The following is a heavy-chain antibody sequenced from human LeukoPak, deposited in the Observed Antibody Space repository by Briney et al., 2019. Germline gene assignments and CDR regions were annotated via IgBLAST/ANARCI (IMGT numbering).Heavy chain of an antibody. CDR2: ISSSSSYI. CDR3: ARMGPLYCSGGSCFQNYLFDY. D-gene: IGHD2-15*01. Sequence: GGSLRLSCAASGFTFSNYAMSWVRQAPGKGLEWVSSISSSSSYIYYADSVKGRFTISRDNAKNSLYLQMNSLRAEDTAVYYCARMGPLYCSGGSCFQNYLFDYWGQGTLVTVSS. V-gene: IGHV3-21*01. J-gene: IGHJ4*02. CDR1: GFTFSNYA.